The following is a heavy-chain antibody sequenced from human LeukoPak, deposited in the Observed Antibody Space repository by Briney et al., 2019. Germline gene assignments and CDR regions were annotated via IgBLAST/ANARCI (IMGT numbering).Heavy chain of an antibody. V-gene: IGHV4-30-4*01. CDR1: GVSMNSGGYY. Sequence: SETLSLTCTVSGVSMNSGGYYWSWIRQPPGKGLEWIGYIYYSGSTFYNPSLESRVTLSVDPSKNQSSLKLSSVTAADTAVYYCARSDIWGQGTMVTVSS. CDR2: IYYSGST. CDR3: ARSDI. J-gene: IGHJ3*02.